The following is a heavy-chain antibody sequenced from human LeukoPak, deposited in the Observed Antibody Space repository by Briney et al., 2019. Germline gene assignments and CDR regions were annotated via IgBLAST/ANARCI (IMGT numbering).Heavy chain of an antibody. CDR1: GYTFSHYA. CDR3: ARGVYEEDVNY. V-gene: IGHV3-33*01. J-gene: IGHJ4*02. D-gene: IGHD6-13*01. Sequence: GGSLRLSCAASGYTFSHYAIHWVRQAPGKGLEWVAVIWYDGSKKYYADSVKGRCTISRDNSKNTVYLQMNSLRAEDTAVYYCARGVYEEDVNYWGQGTLVTVSS. CDR2: IWYDGSKK.